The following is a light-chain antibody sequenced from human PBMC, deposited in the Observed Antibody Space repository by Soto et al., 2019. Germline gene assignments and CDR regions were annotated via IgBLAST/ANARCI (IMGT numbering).Light chain of an antibody. V-gene: IGKV1-27*01. CDR1: QGISNY. J-gene: IGKJ1*01. CDR2: AAS. Sequence: DIKMTQSPSSLSASVGDRVTITCRASQGISNYLAWYQQKPGKVPKLLIYAASTLQSGVPSRFSGSGSGTDFTLTISSLQPEDVAYDYCQTYNSAPWKFGEGTQVEIK. CDR3: QTYNSAPWK.